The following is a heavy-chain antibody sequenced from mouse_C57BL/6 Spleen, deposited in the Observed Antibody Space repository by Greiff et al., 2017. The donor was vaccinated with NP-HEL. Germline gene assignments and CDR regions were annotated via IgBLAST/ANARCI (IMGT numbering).Heavy chain of an antibody. CDR1: GYTFTDYY. CDR2: INPNNGGT. J-gene: IGHJ2*01. Sequence: EVKLQESGPELVKPGASVKISCKASGYTFTDYYMNWVKQSHGKSLEWIGDINPNNGGTSYNQKFKGKATLTVDKSSSTAYMELRSLTSEDSAVYYCARIYYDSYYFDYWGQGTTLTVSS. D-gene: IGHD2-4*01. V-gene: IGHV1-26*01. CDR3: ARIYYDSYYFDY.